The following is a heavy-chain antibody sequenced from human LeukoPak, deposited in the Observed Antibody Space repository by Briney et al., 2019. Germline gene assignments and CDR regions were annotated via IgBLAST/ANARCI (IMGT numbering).Heavy chain of an antibody. CDR3: ARRKPTSGAQYWFDP. CDR1: GYTFTSYD. V-gene: IGHV1-8*01. J-gene: IGHJ5*02. Sequence: GASVKVSCKASGYTFTSYDINWVRQATGQGLEWMGWMNPNGGNTGYAQEFQGRVTMTRDTSISTAYMELSSLTSEDTAVYYCARRKPTSGAQYWFDPWGQGTLVTVSS. D-gene: IGHD3-10*01. CDR2: MNPNGGNT.